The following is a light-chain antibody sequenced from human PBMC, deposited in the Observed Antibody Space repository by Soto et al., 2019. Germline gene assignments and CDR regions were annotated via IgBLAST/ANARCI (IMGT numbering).Light chain of an antibody. V-gene: IGKV3D-20*02. CDR3: QKYNNWPPIT. CDR1: QSVRNNY. CDR2: ETY. Sequence: IVLTQSPDTLSLSPGERVTLSCRASQSVRNNYLAWYQQKPGQAPTLLIYETYRRATGIPDRFSGSGSGTEFTLTISRLQSEDFAVYYCQKYNNWPPITVGQGTRLEIK. J-gene: IGKJ5*01.